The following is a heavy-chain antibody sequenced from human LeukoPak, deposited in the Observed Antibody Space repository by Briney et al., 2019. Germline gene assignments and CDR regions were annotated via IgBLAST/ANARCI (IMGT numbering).Heavy chain of an antibody. CDR1: GFTFSSYS. V-gene: IGHV3-21*01. J-gene: IGHJ5*02. CDR3: ARKDPRAYTGSVNWFDP. D-gene: IGHD1-14*01. CDR2: ISSSSSYI. Sequence: PGGSLRLSCAASGFTFSSYSMNWVRQAPGKGLEWVSSISSSSSYIYYADPVKGRFTISRDNAKNSLYLQMNSLRAEDTAVYYCARKDPRAYTGSVNWFDPWGQGTLVTVSS.